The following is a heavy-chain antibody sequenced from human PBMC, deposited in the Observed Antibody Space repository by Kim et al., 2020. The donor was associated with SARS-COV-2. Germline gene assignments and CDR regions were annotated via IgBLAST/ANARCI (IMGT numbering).Heavy chain of an antibody. CDR2: IDWDDDK. J-gene: IGHJ5*01. CDR1: GFSLTARGMS. CDR3: ARVDS. V-gene: IGHV2-70*11. Sequence: SGPTLVNGTQTLTLTCAFSGFSLTARGMSVSWVRQSSGKALEWLARIDWDDDKYYSTSLKTRLSISKDAAKNQVVLTVANVSPVATATYFCARVDS.